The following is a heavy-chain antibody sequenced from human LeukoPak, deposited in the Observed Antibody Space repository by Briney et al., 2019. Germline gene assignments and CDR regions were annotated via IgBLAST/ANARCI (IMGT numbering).Heavy chain of an antibody. CDR2: IIPIFGTA. CDR1: GGTFSSYA. CDR3: ARGPGWHDSSGFYYFDY. J-gene: IGHJ4*02. D-gene: IGHD3-22*01. V-gene: IGHV1-69*01. Sequence: SVKVSCKASGGTFSSYAISWVRQAPGQGLEWMGGIIPIFGTANYTQKFQGRVTITADESTSTAYMELSSLRSEDTAVYYCARGPGWHDSSGFYYFDYWGQGTLVTVYS.